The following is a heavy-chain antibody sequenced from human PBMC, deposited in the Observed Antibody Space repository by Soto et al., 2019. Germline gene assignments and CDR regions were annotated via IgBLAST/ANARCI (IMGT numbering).Heavy chain of an antibody. Sequence: EVQLVESGGGLVKPGGSLRLSCTASGFAFNTYSMNWVRQAPGKGLEWVSSINEDSTYIYYAASLRGRINISIDNAKDSLFLQMNSLTPDDSAVYYCVRDLGRYFRSGYMDLWGDGATVTVSS. D-gene: IGHD3-9*01. V-gene: IGHV3-21*02. CDR1: GFAFNTYS. J-gene: IGHJ6*03. CDR3: VRDLGRYFRSGYMDL. CDR2: INEDSTYI.